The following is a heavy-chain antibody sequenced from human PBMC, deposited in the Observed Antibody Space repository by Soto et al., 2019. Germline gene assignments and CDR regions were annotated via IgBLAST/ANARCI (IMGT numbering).Heavy chain of an antibody. Sequence: QVPLVQSGAEVKKPGASVKVSCKASGYTFTNYGITWVRQAPGQGLEWLGWVSAYNGERRYAQGVQGRVVMTTDTSTTTAYMELRSLSSDDTAVYNCSRGASIPASGDYWGQGNLVTVSS. CDR3: SRGASIPASGDY. J-gene: IGHJ4*01. D-gene: IGHD6-6*01. CDR2: VSAYNGER. CDR1: GYTFTNYG. V-gene: IGHV1-18*01.